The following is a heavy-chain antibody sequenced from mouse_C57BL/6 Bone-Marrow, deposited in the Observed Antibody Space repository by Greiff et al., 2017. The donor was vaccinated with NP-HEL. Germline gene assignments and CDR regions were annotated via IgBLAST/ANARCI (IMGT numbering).Heavy chain of an antibody. CDR2: IDPEDGDT. D-gene: IGHD1-1*01. CDR3: TLYYYGSFDY. CDR1: GFNIKDYY. Sequence: VQLQQSGAELVRPGASVKLSCTASGFNIKDYYMHWVKQRPEQGLEWIGRIDPEDGDTAYAPKFQGKATMTADTSSNTAYLQLSSLTSEDTAVYYCTLYYYGSFDYWGQGTTLTVSS. V-gene: IGHV14-1*01. J-gene: IGHJ2*01.